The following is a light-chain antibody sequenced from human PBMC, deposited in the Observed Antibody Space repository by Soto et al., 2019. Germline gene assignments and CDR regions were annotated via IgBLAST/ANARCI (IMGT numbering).Light chain of an antibody. CDR3: SSYTTSNTRQIV. Sequence: ALTQPASVSGSPGQSITISCTGTSSDDGGYNYVSWYQQHPGKAPKFMIYDVSNRPSGVSNRFSGSKSGNTASLTISGLQAEDEADYYCSSYTTSNTRQIVFGTGTKVTVL. CDR1: SSDDGGYNY. CDR2: DVS. V-gene: IGLV2-14*01. J-gene: IGLJ1*01.